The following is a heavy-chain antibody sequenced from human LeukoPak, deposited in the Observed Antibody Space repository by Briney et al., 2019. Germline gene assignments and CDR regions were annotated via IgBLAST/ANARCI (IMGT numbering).Heavy chain of an antibody. Sequence: GESLKISCKGSGYSFTSYWIGWVRQMPGQGLEWMGIIYPGDSDTRYSPSFQGQVTISADKSNSTAYLQWSSLKASDTAMYYCARTHCSSTSCPLPSDYWGQGTLVTVSS. D-gene: IGHD2-2*01. CDR3: ARTHCSSTSCPLPSDY. V-gene: IGHV5-51*03. CDR2: IYPGDSDT. CDR1: GYSFTSYW. J-gene: IGHJ4*02.